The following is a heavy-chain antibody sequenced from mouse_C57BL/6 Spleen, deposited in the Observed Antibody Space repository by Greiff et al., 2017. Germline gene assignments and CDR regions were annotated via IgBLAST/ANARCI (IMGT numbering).Heavy chain of an antibody. CDR1: GYTFTSYW. J-gene: IGHJ2*01. CDR3: ARLYDGYYVPYFDY. Sequence: VQLQQSGAELVKPGASVKMSCKASGYTFTSYWITWVKQRPGQGLEWIGDIYPGSGSTNYNEKFKSKATLTVDTSSSTAYMQLSSLTSEDSAVYYCARLYDGYYVPYFDYWGQGTTLTVSS. D-gene: IGHD2-3*01. CDR2: IYPGSGST. V-gene: IGHV1-55*01.